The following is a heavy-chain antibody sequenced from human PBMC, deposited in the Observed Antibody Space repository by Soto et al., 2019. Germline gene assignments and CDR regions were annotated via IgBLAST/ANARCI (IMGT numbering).Heavy chain of an antibody. Sequence: QITLKESGTTLVKPTQTLTLTCTFSGFSLSADGVGVGWIRQPPGKALEWRALIYWDDDKRYRPSLKSRLTITKDTSKNQVVLTMTNMDPVDTATYYCAHAYGGTSWPNDAFDVWGQGTVVTVSS. CDR3: AHAYGGTSWPNDAFDV. J-gene: IGHJ3*01. CDR1: GFSLSADGVG. D-gene: IGHD2-2*01. CDR2: IYWDDDK. V-gene: IGHV2-5*02.